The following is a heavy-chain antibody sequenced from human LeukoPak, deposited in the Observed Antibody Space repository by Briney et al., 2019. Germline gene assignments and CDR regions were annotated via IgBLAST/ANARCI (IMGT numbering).Heavy chain of an antibody. J-gene: IGHJ4*02. CDR3: VRGRSGAFEY. Sequence: GGSLRLSCAASGFTFSDYHMDWVRQAPGKGLEWVGRSRNKVNNYNREYAASVKGRFSISRDDSNNLLYLEMNSLKTEDTAVYYCVRGRSGAFEYWGQGTLVTVSS. CDR2: SRNKVNNYNR. CDR1: GFTFSDYH. V-gene: IGHV3-72*01. D-gene: IGHD7-27*01.